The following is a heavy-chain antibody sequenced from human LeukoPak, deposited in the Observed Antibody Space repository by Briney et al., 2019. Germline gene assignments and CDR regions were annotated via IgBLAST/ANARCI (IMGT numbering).Heavy chain of an antibody. V-gene: IGHV3-21*01. CDR1: GFTFSSYS. D-gene: IGHD3-22*01. CDR3: ARGLYYYDSRGYYQPRGIDY. Sequence: GGSLRLSCAASGFTFSSYSMNWVRQAPGKGLKWVSSISSSSSYIYYADSVKGRFTISRDNAKNSLYLQMNSLRAEDTAVYYCARGLYYYDSRGYYQPRGIDYWGQGTLVTVSS. CDR2: ISSSSSYI. J-gene: IGHJ4*02.